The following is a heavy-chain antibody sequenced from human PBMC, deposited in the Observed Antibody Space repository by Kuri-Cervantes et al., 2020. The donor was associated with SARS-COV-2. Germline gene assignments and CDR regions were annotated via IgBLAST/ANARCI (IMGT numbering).Heavy chain of an antibody. D-gene: IGHD6-13*01. CDR1: VYTFTSYD. CDR2: MNPNSGNT. J-gene: IGHJ6*02. CDR3: ARRFYGSSWYNYYYYGMDV. V-gene: IGHV1-8*01. Sequence: ASVKVSCKASVYTFTSYDINWVRQATGQGLEWMGWMNPNSGNTGYAQKFQGRVTMTRNTSISTAYMELSSLRSEDTAVYYCARRFYGSSWYNYYYYGMDVWGQGTTVTVSS.